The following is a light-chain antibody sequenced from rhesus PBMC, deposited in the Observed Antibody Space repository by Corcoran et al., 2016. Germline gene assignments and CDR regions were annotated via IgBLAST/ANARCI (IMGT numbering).Light chain of an antibody. Sequence: DIQMTQSPSSLSASAGDRVTITCMASQGMSTYLNWYQQKPGKAPKRLIYAASNLENGVPSSFSGGGSGTEFTLTISGLQPEGFATYYCLQYNSTPLTFGGGTKVEIK. CDR3: LQYNSTPLT. CDR2: AAS. CDR1: QGMSTY. J-gene: IGKJ4*01. V-gene: IGKV1-43*01.